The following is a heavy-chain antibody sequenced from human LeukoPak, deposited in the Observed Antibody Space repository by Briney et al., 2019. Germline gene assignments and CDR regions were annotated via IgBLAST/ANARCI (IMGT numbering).Heavy chain of an antibody. Sequence: GASVKVSCKASGYIFTSYGISWVRQAPGQGLEWMGWISAYNGNTNYAQKLQGRVTMTTDTSTSTAYMELRSLRSDDTAVYYCARGKSPYYYDSSGYLTEFDPWGQGTLVTVSS. CDR3: ARGKSPYYYDSSGYLTEFDP. J-gene: IGHJ5*02. D-gene: IGHD3-22*01. CDR2: ISAYNGNT. V-gene: IGHV1-18*01. CDR1: GYIFTSYG.